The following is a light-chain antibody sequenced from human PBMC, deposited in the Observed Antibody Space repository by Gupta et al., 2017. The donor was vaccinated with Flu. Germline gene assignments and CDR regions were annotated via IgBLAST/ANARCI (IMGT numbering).Light chain of an antibody. Sequence: EIVMTQSPATLSVPPGERATLSCRASQSVSSNLAWYQQKPGQAPRLLIYGASTRATGIPARFSGSGSGTEFTLTISSLQSEDFAVYYCQQDNNWPRTFGQGTKVEIK. CDR1: QSVSSN. CDR3: QQDNNWPRT. J-gene: IGKJ1*01. V-gene: IGKV3-15*01. CDR2: GAS.